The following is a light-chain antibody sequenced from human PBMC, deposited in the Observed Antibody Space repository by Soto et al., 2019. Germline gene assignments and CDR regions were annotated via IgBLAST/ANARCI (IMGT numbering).Light chain of an antibody. Sequence: QAVVTQPPSASATPGQRVTISCSGSSSNIGSNYVCWYQQLPGTAPKLLIYRNNQRPSGVPDRFSGSKSGTSASLAISGLRSEDEADYYCAAWDDRLGRVFGGGTKVTVL. J-gene: IGLJ3*02. CDR2: RNN. CDR3: AAWDDRLGRV. V-gene: IGLV1-47*02. CDR1: SSNIGSNY.